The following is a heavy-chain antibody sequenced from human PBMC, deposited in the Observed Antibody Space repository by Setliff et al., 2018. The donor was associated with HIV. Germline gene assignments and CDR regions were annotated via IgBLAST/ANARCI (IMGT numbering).Heavy chain of an antibody. CDR2: VYVGGTA. CDR3: ARGRTIGVSAVFFDP. V-gene: IGHV4-61*09. D-gene: IGHD3-3*01. CDR1: GGSMSSGSYS. J-gene: IGHJ5*02. Sequence: SETLSLTCTVSGGSMSSGSYSWTWLRQPAGKEPELIGHVYVGGTAIYNPSLASRLTISIVPSKNQFSLDLRSVTAADTAKYYCARGRTIGVSAVFFDPWGQGTPVTVSS.